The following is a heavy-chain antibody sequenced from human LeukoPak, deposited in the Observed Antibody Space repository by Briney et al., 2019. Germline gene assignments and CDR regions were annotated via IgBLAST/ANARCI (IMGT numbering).Heavy chain of an antibody. D-gene: IGHD3-10*01. CDR1: GGSISSGGYY. J-gene: IGHJ4*02. V-gene: IGHV4-31*03. Sequence: PSQTLSLTCTVSGGSISSGGYYWSWIRQHPGKGLEWIGYIYYSGSTYYNPSLKSRVTISVDTSKNQFSLKLSSVTAADTAVYYCATKPNSEYYFDYWGRGTLVTVSS. CDR2: IYYSGST. CDR3: ATKPNSEYYFDY.